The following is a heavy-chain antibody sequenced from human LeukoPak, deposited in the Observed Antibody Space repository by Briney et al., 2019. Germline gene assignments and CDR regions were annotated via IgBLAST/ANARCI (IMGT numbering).Heavy chain of an antibody. Sequence: SETLSLTCAVSGGSISTNNWWSWVRQPPGKGLEWIGEIYHSGSSNYNPSLKSRVTISVDTSKNQFSLKLSSVTAADTAVYYCARPRNFYDSGSFSHVYDTIDIWGQGTMVTVSS. V-gene: IGHV4-4*02. CDR3: ARPRNFYDSGSFSHVYDTIDI. D-gene: IGHD3-10*01. CDR2: IYHSGSS. CDR1: GGSISTNNW. J-gene: IGHJ3*02.